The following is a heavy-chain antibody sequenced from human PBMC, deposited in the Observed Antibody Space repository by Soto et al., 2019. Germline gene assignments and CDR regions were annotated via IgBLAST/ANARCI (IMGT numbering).Heavy chain of an antibody. J-gene: IGHJ4*02. Sequence: TLSLTCTVSDDSISRFGYYWTWIRQHPVKGLEGIGYISYSGTTFYNPSLKSRASISMDTSQNQFSLALSSVTAADTAVYSCARRGAFPSYYKGYHLDSWGQGNLVTVS. CDR3: ARRGAFPSYYKGYHLDS. CDR2: ISYSGTT. D-gene: IGHD3-10*01. V-gene: IGHV4-31*03. CDR1: DDSISRFGYY.